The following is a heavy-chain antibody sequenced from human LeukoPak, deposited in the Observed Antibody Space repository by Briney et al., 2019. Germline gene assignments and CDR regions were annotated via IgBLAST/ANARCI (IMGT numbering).Heavy chain of an antibody. D-gene: IGHD1-26*01. V-gene: IGHV3-23*01. Sequence: GGSLRLSCAASKFTFSSYAMSWVRQAPGKGLEWVSAISGSGGSTYYADSVKGRFTISRDNSKNTLYLQMHSLRAEDTAVYYCAKDRPYSGSYLGAEYFQHWGQGTLVTVSS. CDR3: AKDRPYSGSYLGAEYFQH. J-gene: IGHJ1*01. CDR2: ISGSGGST. CDR1: KFTFSSYA.